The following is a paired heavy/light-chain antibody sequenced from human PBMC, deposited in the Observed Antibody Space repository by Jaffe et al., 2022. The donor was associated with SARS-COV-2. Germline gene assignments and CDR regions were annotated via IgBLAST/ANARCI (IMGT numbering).Light chain of an antibody. J-gene: IGKJ1*01. CDR1: QDVRND. V-gene: IGKV1-17*01. CDR2: AAS. CDR3: VQHNSYPRT. Sequence: DIQMTQSPSSLSASVGDRVTITCRASQDVRNDLGWYQQKAGKAPKGLIYAASSLHSGVPSRFSGSGSRTEFTLTISSLQPEDFATYYCVQHNSYPRTFGQGTKVEI.
Heavy chain of an antibody. Sequence: EVHLVESGGGPVKPGGSLRLSCVASGFIFSNYNMNWVRQAPGKGLEWVSSIDGTSSYIYYADSVKGRFTISRDNAKNSLFLQMDSLRAEDTAVYYCAREEAITMVRGVHFDYWGQGTLVTVSS. V-gene: IGHV3-21*01. D-gene: IGHD3-10*01. CDR1: GFIFSNYN. CDR3: AREEAITMVRGVHFDY. CDR2: IDGTSSYI. J-gene: IGHJ4*02.